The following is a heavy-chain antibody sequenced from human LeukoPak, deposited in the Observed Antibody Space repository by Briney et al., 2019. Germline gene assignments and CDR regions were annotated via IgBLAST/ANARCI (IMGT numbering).Heavy chain of an antibody. CDR3: ARDDILTGFSPYYHYGMDV. V-gene: IGHV3-21*01. CDR1: GFTFSNYK. D-gene: IGHD3-9*01. Sequence: AGGSLRLSCEASGFTFSNYKMNWVRQAPGKGLEWVSSITSSGFDVHYADSMKGRFTISRDNAKNSLYLQMDSLRAEDTAVYYCARDDILTGFSPYYHYGMDVWGHGTTVTVSS. CDR2: ITSSGFDV. J-gene: IGHJ6*02.